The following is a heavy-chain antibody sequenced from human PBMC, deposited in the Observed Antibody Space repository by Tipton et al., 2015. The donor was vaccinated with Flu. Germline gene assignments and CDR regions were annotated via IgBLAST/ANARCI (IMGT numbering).Heavy chain of an antibody. J-gene: IGHJ4*02. CDR2: ISHSGST. D-gene: IGHD3-10*01. V-gene: IGHV4-38-2*01. Sequence: LRLSCSVSGDSIGSRYYWGWIRQPPGKGLEWIGTISHSGSTYYKPSLKSRVTISLDTFQNQFSLKLNSVTAADTAVYYCSRSTYYYGSGSSDYWGQGTLVTVSS. CDR1: GDSIGSRYY. CDR3: SRSTYYYGSGSSDY.